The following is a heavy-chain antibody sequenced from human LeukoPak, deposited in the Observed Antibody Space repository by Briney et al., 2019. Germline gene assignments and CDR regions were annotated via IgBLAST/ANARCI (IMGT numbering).Heavy chain of an antibody. CDR1: GYTFTSYG. V-gene: IGHV1-18*01. CDR3: ARCDSSGYYSPFDY. CDR2: ISAYNGNT. J-gene: IGHJ4*02. D-gene: IGHD3-22*01. Sequence: GASVKVSCKASGYTFTSYGISWVRQAPGQGLEWMGWISAYNGNTNYAQKLQGRVTMTTDTSTSTAYMELRSLRSDDKAVYYCARCDSSGYYSPFDYWGQGTLVTVSS.